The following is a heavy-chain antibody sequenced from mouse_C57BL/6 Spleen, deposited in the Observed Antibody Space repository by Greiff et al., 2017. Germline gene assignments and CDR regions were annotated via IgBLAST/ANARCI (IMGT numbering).Heavy chain of an antibody. Sequence: EVKVVESEGGLVQPGSSMKLSCTASGFTFSDYYMAWVRQVPEKGLEWVANINYDGSSTYYLDSLKSRFIISGDNAKNILYLQMSSLKSEDTATYYCARGGNYYGSSYVYAMDYWGQGTSVTVSS. D-gene: IGHD1-1*01. CDR1: GFTFSDYY. CDR2: INYDGSST. V-gene: IGHV5-16*01. CDR3: ARGGNYYGSSYVYAMDY. J-gene: IGHJ4*01.